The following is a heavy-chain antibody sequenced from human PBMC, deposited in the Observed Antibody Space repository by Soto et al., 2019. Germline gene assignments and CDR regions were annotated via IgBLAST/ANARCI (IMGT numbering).Heavy chain of an antibody. CDR1: GGSFSGYY. J-gene: IGHJ5*02. CDR2: INHSGST. D-gene: IGHD1-26*01. V-gene: IGHV4-34*01. Sequence: PSETLSLTCAVYGGSFSGYYWSGIRQPPGKGLEWIGEINHSGSTNYNPSLKSRVTISVDTSKNQFSLKLSSVTAADTAVYYCARGEYSGSSSWGQGTLVPVSS. CDR3: ARGEYSGSSS.